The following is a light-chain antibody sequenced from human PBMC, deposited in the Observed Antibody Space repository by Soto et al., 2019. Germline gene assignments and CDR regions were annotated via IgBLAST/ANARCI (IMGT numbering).Light chain of an antibody. V-gene: IGKV1-17*03. CDR1: QGISDY. CDR2: DAS. J-gene: IGKJ1*01. Sequence: DIQMSQSPSAMSASLGGRFIITFLASQGISDYLAWYQQKPGKAPKLLIYDASSLESGVPSRFSGRRSGTEFTLTISSLQPEDFASYYCLQDYGDPWMFGQGTKVDIK. CDR3: LQDYGDPWM.